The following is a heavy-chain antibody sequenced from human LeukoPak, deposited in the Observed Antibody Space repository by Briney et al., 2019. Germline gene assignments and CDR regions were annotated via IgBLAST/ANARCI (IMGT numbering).Heavy chain of an antibody. CDR3: ARDPHLLWDYGDGNYYFDY. D-gene: IGHD4-17*01. J-gene: IGHJ4*02. CDR2: VYTSGST. Sequence: PSQTLSLTCTVSGGSISSGSFYWSWIRQPAGKGLEWIGRVYTSGSTYYNPSLKSRVTISVDTSKNQFSLKLSSVTAADTAVYYCARDPHLLWDYGDGNYYFDYWGQGTLVTVSS. V-gene: IGHV4-61*02. CDR1: GGSISSGSFY.